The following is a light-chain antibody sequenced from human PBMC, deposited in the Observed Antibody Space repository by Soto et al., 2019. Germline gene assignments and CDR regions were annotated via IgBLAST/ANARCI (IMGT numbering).Light chain of an antibody. CDR2: GAS. Sequence: DIVMTQSPATLSVSPGERATLSCRASQSVSSNLAWYQQKPGQAPRLLIYGASTRATGIPVRFTGSGSGTDFTLPISSLQSEDFAVYYCQQYNNRPYIFGQGTKLEIK. J-gene: IGKJ2*01. CDR3: QQYNNRPYI. CDR1: QSVSSN. V-gene: IGKV3-15*01.